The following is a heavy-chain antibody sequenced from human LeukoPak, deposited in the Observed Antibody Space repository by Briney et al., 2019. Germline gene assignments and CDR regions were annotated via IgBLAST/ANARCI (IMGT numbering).Heavy chain of an antibody. CDR1: GYTFTSYG. CDR3: ASVAIGVVVAATSGSIDY. V-gene: IGHV1-18*04. Sequence: ASVKVSCKASGYTFTSYGISWVRQAPGQGLEWMGWISAYNGNTNYAQKLQGRVTMTTDTSTSTAYMERRSLRSDDTAVYYCASVAIGVVVAATSGSIDYWGQGTLVTVSS. D-gene: IGHD2-15*01. CDR2: ISAYNGNT. J-gene: IGHJ4*02.